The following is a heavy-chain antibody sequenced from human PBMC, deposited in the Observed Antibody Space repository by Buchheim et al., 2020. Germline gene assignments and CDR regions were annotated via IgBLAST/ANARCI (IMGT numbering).Heavy chain of an antibody. CDR2: IYWDDDK. CDR3: ALLRWASPGILAHPVDP. D-gene: IGHD6-13*01. Sequence: QITLKESGPTLVETTQTLTLTCTFSGFSLSTGGMGVGWIRQPPGKALEWLGVIYWDDDKRYSPSVKNRVTITKDSSNNQVVLTMTHMDPVDTATYFRALLRWASPGILAHPVDPWGQG. J-gene: IGHJ5*02. V-gene: IGHV2-5*02. CDR1: GFSLSTGGMG.